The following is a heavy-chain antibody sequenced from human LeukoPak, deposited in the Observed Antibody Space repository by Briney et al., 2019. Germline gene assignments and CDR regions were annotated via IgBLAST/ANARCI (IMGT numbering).Heavy chain of an antibody. J-gene: IGHJ4*02. V-gene: IGHV4-4*02. CDR1: GGSIMTTNW. Sequence: PSGTLSLTCDVSGGSIMTTNWWSWVRQPPNKRLEWIGEVHLSGATNYNPSLESRVTMSIDTSKNHLSLELTSVTAADTAMYYCTRESGAFSPFGFWGQGTLVTVSS. CDR2: VHLSGAT. CDR3: TRESGAFSPFGF. D-gene: IGHD1-26*01.